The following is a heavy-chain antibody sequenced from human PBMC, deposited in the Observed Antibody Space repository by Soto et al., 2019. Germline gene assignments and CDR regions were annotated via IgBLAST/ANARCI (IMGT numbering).Heavy chain of an antibody. D-gene: IGHD6-19*01. V-gene: IGHV3-23*01. CDR3: AKTDKFNPQSSGWANRFDY. Sequence: EVQLLESGGGLVQPGGSLRLSCAASGFTFSSYAMTWVRQAPGKGLEWVSTISRSGDSTYYRDSVKGRFTISRDNSKNTVYLQMNSLRAEDTAGYYCAKTDKFNPQSSGWANRFDYWGQGTLVTLSS. CDR1: GFTFSSYA. J-gene: IGHJ4*02. CDR2: ISRSGDST.